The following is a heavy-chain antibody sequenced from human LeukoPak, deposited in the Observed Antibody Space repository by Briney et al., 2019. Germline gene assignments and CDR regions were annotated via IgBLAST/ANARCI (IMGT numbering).Heavy chain of an antibody. Sequence: PGGSLRLSCAASGFTFSTYAMNWVRQAPGKGLEWVSSISGGDESTYNADSVKGRFIISRDNSKNTLYLQMNGLRAEDTAMYYCAKGEGGSCSSSSCSTYFDYWGQGTLVTVSS. CDR3: AKGEGGSCSSSSCSTYFDY. V-gene: IGHV3-23*01. D-gene: IGHD2-15*01. CDR1: GFTFSTYA. CDR2: ISGGDEST. J-gene: IGHJ4*02.